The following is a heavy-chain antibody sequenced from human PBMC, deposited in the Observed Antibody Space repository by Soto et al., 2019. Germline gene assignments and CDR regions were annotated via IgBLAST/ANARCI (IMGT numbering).Heavy chain of an antibody. CDR3: AREKYNWKI. V-gene: IGHV4-59*01. Sequence: SETLSLTCSVSGDSIRIYYWTWIRQPPGKGLQWIGYVFHTGNTNYNPSLKSRATISEDASKNQVSLRLTSVTAADTAVYFCAREKYNWKIWGQGTLVTVSS. D-gene: IGHD1-20*01. CDR1: GDSIRIYY. J-gene: IGHJ4*02. CDR2: VFHTGNT.